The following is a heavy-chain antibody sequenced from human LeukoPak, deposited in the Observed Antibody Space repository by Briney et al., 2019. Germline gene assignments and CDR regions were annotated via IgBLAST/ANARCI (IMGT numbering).Heavy chain of an antibody. CDR1: RFTFSSYA. CDR2: IGGTGDRT. V-gene: IGHV3-23*01. D-gene: IGHD4-17*01. Sequence: PGGSLRLSCAASRFTFSSYAMSWVRQAPGRGLEWVATIGGTGDRTYYADSVKGRFTISRDNSKNTLYLQMNSLRAEDTAVYYCATSPGDYRDYWGQGTLVTVSS. J-gene: IGHJ4*02. CDR3: ATSPGDYRDY.